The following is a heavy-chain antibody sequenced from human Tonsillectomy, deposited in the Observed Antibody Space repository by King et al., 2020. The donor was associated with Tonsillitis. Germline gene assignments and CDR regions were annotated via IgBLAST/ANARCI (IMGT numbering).Heavy chain of an antibody. D-gene: IGHD6-25*01. CDR3: GKDLSPGGLDV. CDR1: GFTLSDYA. Sequence: VQSGGALRLSCVASGFTLSDYAMHWVRQVPGKGLEWGSGIYWNSDRIGYADSVKGRFIISRGKPKNSLHLQMNSLRVEDSALYYCGKDLSPGGLDVWGQGTTVTVSS. V-gene: IGHV3-9*01. CDR2: IYWNSDRI. J-gene: IGHJ6*02.